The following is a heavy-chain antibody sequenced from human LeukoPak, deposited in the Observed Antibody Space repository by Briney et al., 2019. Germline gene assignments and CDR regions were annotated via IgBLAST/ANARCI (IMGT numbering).Heavy chain of an antibody. CDR2: IYHSGTT. Sequence: SETLSLTCAVSGYSISSGYFWGWIRQPPGQGVEWIGRIYHSGTTYYNPSLKSRVTISVDTSKNQFSLRLSSVTAADTAVYYCARPPDYSDYGAAFDCWGQGTLVTVSS. D-gene: IGHD4-11*01. J-gene: IGHJ4*02. V-gene: IGHV4-38-2*01. CDR1: GYSISSGYF. CDR3: ARPPDYSDYGAAFDC.